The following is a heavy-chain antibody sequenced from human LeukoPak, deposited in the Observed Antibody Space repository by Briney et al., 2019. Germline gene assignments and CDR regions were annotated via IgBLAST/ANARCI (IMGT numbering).Heavy chain of an antibody. J-gene: IGHJ4*02. CDR1: GGSFSGYY. D-gene: IGHD5-18*01. CDR2: INHSGST. V-gene: IGHV4-34*01. CDR3: ARGGNTAMVKPAGYFDY. Sequence: SETLSLTCAVYGGSFSGYYWNWIRQPPGKGLEWIGEINHSGSTNYNPSLKSRVTISVDTSKNQFSLKLSSVTAADTAVYYCARGGNTAMVKPAGYFDYWGQGALVSVSS.